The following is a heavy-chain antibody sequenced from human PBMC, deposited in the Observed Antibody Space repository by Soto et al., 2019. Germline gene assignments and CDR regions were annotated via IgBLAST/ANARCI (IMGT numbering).Heavy chain of an antibody. J-gene: IGHJ4*02. CDR1: GGSISSGGYY. Sequence: QVQLQESGPGLVKPSQTLSLTCTVSGGSISSGGYYWSWIRQHPGKGLEWIGYIYYSGSTYYNPSLXXXVXXAVDTSKNPFSLKLSSVTAADTAVYYCAREGGIVGATAADYWGQGTLVTVSS. CDR2: IYYSGST. V-gene: IGHV4-31*03. CDR3: AREGGIVGATAADY. D-gene: IGHD1-26*01.